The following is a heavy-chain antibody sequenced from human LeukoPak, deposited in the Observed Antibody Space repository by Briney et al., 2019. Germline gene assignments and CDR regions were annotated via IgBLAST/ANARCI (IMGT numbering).Heavy chain of an antibody. CDR3: ARQAATIFGVVIIRQPFDY. Sequence: SETLSLTCTVSGGSISSSSYYWGWIRQPPGKGLEWIGSIYYSGSTYYKPSLKSRVTISVDTSKNQFSLKLSSVTAADTAVYYCARQAATIFGVVIIRQPFDYWGQGTLVTVSS. V-gene: IGHV4-39*01. D-gene: IGHD3-3*01. CDR1: GGSISSSSYY. J-gene: IGHJ4*02. CDR2: IYYSGST.